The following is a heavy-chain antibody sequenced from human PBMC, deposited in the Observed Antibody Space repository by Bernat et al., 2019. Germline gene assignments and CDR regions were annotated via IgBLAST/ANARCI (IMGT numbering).Heavy chain of an antibody. J-gene: IGHJ4*02. CDR1: GFTFSSYG. D-gene: IGHD2-15*01. Sequence: VQLVESGGGLVQPGRSLRLSCTASGFTFSSYGMHWVRQAPGKGLEWVAVIWYDGSNKYYADSVKGRFTISRDNSKNTLYLQMNSLRAEDTAVYYCASWVVAAFDYWGQGTLVTVSS. CDR2: IWYDGSNK. CDR3: ASWVVAAFDY. V-gene: IGHV3-33*01.